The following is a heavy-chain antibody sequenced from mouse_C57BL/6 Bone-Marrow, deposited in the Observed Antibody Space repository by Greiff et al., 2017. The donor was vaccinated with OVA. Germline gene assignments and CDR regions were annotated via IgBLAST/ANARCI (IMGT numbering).Heavy chain of an antibody. Sequence: VQGVESGAELVKPGASVKISCKASGYAFSSYWMNWVKQRPGKGLEWIGQIYPGDGDTNYNGKFKGKATLTADKSSSTAYMQLSSLTSEDSAVYFCARGPYDGYTWFAYWGQGTLVTVSA. CDR3: ARGPYDGYTWFAY. D-gene: IGHD2-3*01. CDR2: IYPGDGDT. V-gene: IGHV1-80*01. J-gene: IGHJ3*01. CDR1: GYAFSSYW.